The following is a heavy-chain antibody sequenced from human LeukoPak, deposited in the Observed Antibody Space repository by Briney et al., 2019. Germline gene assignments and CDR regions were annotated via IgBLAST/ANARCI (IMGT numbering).Heavy chain of an antibody. V-gene: IGHV1-69*13. CDR3: ATPWSSWREYYFDY. CDR2: IIPIFGTA. Sequence: ASVKVSCKASGGTFSSYATSWVRQAPGQGLEWMGGIIPIFGTANYAQKFQGRVTITADESTSTAYMELSSLRSEDTAVYYCATPWSSWREYYFDYWGQGTLVTVSS. CDR1: GGTFSSYA. D-gene: IGHD6-13*01. J-gene: IGHJ4*02.